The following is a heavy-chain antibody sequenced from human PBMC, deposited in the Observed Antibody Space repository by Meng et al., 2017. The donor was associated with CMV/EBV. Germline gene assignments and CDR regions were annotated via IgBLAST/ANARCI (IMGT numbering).Heavy chain of an antibody. J-gene: IGHJ6*02. CDR1: GYTFTSYG. D-gene: IGHD3-10*01. V-gene: IGHV1-18*01. Sequence: ASVKVSCKASGYTFTSYGISWVRQAPGQGLEWMGWISAYNGNTNYAQKLQGRVTITADKSTSTAYMELSSLRSEDTAVYYCARKGFYYGSGGSQYYYYYGMDVWGQGTTVTVSS. CDR2: ISAYNGNT. CDR3: ARKGFYYGSGGSQYYYYYGMDV.